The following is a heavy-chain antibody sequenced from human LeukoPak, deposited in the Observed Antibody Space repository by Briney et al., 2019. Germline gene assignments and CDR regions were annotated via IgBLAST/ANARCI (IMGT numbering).Heavy chain of an antibody. CDR1: GGSFSDYF. CDR2: INHSGST. CDR3: ARDLTLTSDAFDI. V-gene: IGHV4-34*01. D-gene: IGHD1-1*01. Sequence: PSETLSLTCAVYGGSFSDYFWSWIRQPPGKGLEWIGEINHSGSTNYNPSLKSRVTTSVDTSKNQFSLKLSSVTAADTAVYYCARDLTLTSDAFDIWGQGTMVTVSS. J-gene: IGHJ3*02.